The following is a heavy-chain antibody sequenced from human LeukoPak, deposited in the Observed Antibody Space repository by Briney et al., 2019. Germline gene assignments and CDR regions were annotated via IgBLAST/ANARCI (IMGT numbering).Heavy chain of an antibody. D-gene: IGHD3-10*01. J-gene: IGHJ4*02. CDR2: IIPILGIA. Sequence: GASVKVSCKASGGTFSSYAISWVRQAPGQGLEWMGRIIPILGIANYAQKFQGRVTITADKSTSTAYMELSSLRSEDTAVYYCAREERKGSGSEHLFDYWGQGTLVTVSS. V-gene: IGHV1-69*04. CDR1: GGTFSSYA. CDR3: AREERKGSGSEHLFDY.